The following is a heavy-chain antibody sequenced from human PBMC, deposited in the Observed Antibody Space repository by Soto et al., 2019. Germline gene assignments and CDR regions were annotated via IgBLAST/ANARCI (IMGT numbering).Heavy chain of an antibody. CDR1: GFSLSTSGVG. D-gene: IGHD6-13*01. Sequence: QITLKESGPTLVKPTQTLTLTCTFSGFSLSTSGVGVGWIRQPPGKPLEWLALIYWGDDKRYSPSLKSRHTITKDTSKNQVVLTMTNMDPVDTATYYCAHRTSQQLVLVYGGQETLVTVSS. J-gene: IGHJ4*02. V-gene: IGHV2-5*02. CDR3: AHRTSQQLVLVY. CDR2: IYWGDDK.